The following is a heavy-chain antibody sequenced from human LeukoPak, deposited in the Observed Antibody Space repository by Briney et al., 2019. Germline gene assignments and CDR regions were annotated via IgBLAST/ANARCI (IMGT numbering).Heavy chain of an antibody. D-gene: IGHD3-10*01. J-gene: IGHJ3*01. CDR3: ARVGGSSLIT. Sequence: ASVKVSCKASGGTFSSYAISWVRQAPGQGLEWMGGIIPIFGTANYAQKFQGRVTITADESASTAYMELSSLRSEDTAVYYCARVGGSSLITWGQGTMVTVSS. CDR1: GGTFSSYA. V-gene: IGHV1-69*13. CDR2: IIPIFGTA.